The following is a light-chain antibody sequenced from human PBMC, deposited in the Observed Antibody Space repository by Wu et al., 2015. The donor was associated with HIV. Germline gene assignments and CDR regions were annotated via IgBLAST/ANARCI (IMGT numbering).Light chain of an antibody. V-gene: IGKV1-5*03. CDR2: KAS. CDR1: QSISSW. CDR3: EQYETFST. J-gene: IGKJ1*01. Sequence: DIQMTQSPSSLSASVGDSVTITCRASQSISSWLAWYQQKPGKAPNLLIYKASSLERGVPSRFSGSGSGTEFTLTISSLQPEDFASYYCEQYETFSTFGQGTKVEIK.